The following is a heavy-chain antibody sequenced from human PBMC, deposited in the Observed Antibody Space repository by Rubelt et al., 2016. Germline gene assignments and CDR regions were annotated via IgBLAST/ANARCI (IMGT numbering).Heavy chain of an antibody. J-gene: IGHJ4*02. Sequence: YYADSVKGRFTISRDNSKNTLYLQMNSLRAEDTAVYYCATPTLRGYFDYWGQGTLVTVSS. CDR3: ATPTLRGYFDY. V-gene: IGHV3-23*01. D-gene: IGHD4-23*01.